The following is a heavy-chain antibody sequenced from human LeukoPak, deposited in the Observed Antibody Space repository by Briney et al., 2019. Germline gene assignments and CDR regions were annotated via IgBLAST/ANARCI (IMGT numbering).Heavy chain of an antibody. D-gene: IGHD5-12*01. J-gene: IGHJ6*02. CDR1: GDSVFSNSAA. Sequence: SQTLSPTCAISGDSVFSNSAAWNWIRQSPSRGLEWLGRTYYRSKWYNDYAVSVKSRITINPDTSKNQFSLQLKSVTPEDTAVYYCARARIDSGYDLLGHYYYGMDVWGQGTTVTVS. CDR2: TYYRSKWYN. CDR3: ARARIDSGYDLLGHYYYGMDV. V-gene: IGHV6-1*01.